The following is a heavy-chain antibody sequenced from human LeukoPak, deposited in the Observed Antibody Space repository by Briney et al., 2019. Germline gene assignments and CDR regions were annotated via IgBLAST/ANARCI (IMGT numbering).Heavy chain of an antibody. CDR3: ARGRNYDSSGYSPRVDY. CDR1: GGTFSSYA. J-gene: IGHJ4*02. V-gene: IGHV1-69*13. Sequence: GASVMVSCKASGGTFSSYAISWVRQTPGQELEWMGGIMPIFGTANYAQKFQGRVTITADESTSTAYMELSSLRSEDTAVYYCARGRNYDSSGYSPRVDYWGQGTLVTVSS. D-gene: IGHD3-22*01. CDR2: IMPIFGTA.